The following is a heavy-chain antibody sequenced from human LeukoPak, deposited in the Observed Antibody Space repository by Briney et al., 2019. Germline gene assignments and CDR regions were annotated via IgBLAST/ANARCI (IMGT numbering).Heavy chain of an antibody. Sequence: SETLSLTCTVSGGSISSHYWSWIRQHPGKGLEWIGYIYYSGSTYYNPSLKSRVTISVDTSKNQFSLKLSSVTAADTAVYYCARDNGGNSYDYWGQGTLVTVSS. CDR2: IYYSGST. J-gene: IGHJ4*02. V-gene: IGHV4-59*06. D-gene: IGHD4-23*01. CDR3: ARDNGGNSYDY. CDR1: GGSISSHY.